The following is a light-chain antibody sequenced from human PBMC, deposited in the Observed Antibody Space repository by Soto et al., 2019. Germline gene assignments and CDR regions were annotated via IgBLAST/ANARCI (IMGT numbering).Light chain of an antibody. CDR2: DAS. Sequence: EIVLTQSPGTLSLSPGETATLSCRASQSVNNQLAWYQQKPGQAPRLLIYDASTRATGIPARISGSGSGADFTLTISSLEPEDFAVYYCQHRRNWPLTFGGGTKVDIK. V-gene: IGKV3-11*01. CDR1: QSVNNQ. J-gene: IGKJ4*01. CDR3: QHRRNWPLT.